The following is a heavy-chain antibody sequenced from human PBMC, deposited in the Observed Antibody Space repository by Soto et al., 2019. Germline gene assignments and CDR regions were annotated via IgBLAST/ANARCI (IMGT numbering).Heavy chain of an antibody. CDR1: GGSISSYY. CDR2: IYYSGST. CDR3: ARHVSGSGSYYPYYYYYMDV. J-gene: IGHJ6*03. D-gene: IGHD3-10*01. V-gene: IGHV4-59*08. Sequence: SETLSLTCTVSGGSISSYYWSWIQQPPGKGLEWIGYIYYSGSTNYNPSLKSRVTISVDTSKNQFSLKLSSVTAADTAVYYCARHVSGSGSYYPYYYYYMDVWGKGTTVTVSS.